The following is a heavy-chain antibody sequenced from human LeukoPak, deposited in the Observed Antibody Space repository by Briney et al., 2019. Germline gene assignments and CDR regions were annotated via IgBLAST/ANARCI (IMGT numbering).Heavy chain of an antibody. CDR1: GGSISSYY. D-gene: IGHD3-22*01. J-gene: IGHJ4*02. Sequence: SETLSLTCTVSGGSISSYYWSWIRQPPGKGLEWIGYMYYSGSTNYNPSLKSRVTISVDTSKNQFSLKLSSVTAADTAVYYCARVVSYYDSSGYHYYFDYWGQGTLVTVSS. CDR3: ARVVSYYDSSGYHYYFDY. CDR2: MYYSGST. V-gene: IGHV4-59*01.